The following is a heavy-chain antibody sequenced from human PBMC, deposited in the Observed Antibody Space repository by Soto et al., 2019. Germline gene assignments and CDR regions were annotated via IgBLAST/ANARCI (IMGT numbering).Heavy chain of an antibody. CDR2: IYKSATT. J-gene: IGHJ5*01. D-gene: IGHD2-15*01. V-gene: IGHV4-30-4*01. CDR3: ARGRYCLTGRCFPNWFDS. CDR1: GDSISNVDYF. Sequence: PSETLSLTCSVSGDSISNVDYFWAWIRQPPGQALEYIGYIYKSATTYYNPSFESRVAISLDTSKSQFSLNVTSVTAADTAVYFCARGRYCLTGRCFPNWFDSWGQGTLVTVSS.